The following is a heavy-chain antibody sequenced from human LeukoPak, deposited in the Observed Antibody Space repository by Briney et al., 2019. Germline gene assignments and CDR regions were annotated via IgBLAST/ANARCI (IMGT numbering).Heavy chain of an antibody. D-gene: IGHD5-12*01. Sequence: SETLSLTCTVSGGSISSSSYYWGWIRQPPGKGLEWIGSIYYSGSTYYNPSLKSRVTISVDTSKNQFSLKLSSVTAADTAVYYCARVDIVATPKHYYYYMDVWGKGTTVTVSS. CDR3: ARVDIVATPKHYYYYMDV. J-gene: IGHJ6*03. CDR2: IYYSGST. V-gene: IGHV4-39*07. CDR1: GGSISSSSYY.